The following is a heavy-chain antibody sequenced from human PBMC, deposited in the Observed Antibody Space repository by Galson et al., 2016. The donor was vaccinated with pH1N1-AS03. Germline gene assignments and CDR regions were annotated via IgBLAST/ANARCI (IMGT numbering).Heavy chain of an antibody. J-gene: IGHJ4*02. CDR1: GFSLSTSGVG. V-gene: IGHV2-5*02. CDR2: IYWDDDK. CDR3: AHTGAAAGDAPNAY. D-gene: IGHD6-13*01. Sequence: PALVKPTQTLTLTCTFSGFSLSTSGVGVGWIRQPPGKALEWLALIYWDDDKRYSPSLKSRLTITKDTSKNQVVLTMTNMDPVDTATYYCAHTGAAAGDAPNAYGGQGTLVTVSS.